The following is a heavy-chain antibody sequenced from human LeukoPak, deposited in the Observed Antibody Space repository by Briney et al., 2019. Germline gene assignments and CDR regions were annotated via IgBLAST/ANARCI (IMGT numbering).Heavy chain of an antibody. V-gene: IGHV3-21*01. D-gene: IGHD2-15*01. CDR1: GFTFSVYP. J-gene: IGHJ3*02. CDR2: ISSSSSYI. CDR3: ARDSTVAANDAFDI. Sequence: GGSLRLSCAASGFTFSVYPMNWVRQAPGKGLEWVSSISSSSSYIYYADSVKGRFTISRGNAKNSLYLQMNSLRAEDTAVYYCARDSTVAANDAFDIWGQGTMVTVSS.